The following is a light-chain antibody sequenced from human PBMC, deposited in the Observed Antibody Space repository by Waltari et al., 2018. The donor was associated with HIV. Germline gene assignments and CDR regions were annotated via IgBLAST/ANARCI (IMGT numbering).Light chain of an antibody. CDR2: KNT. Sequence: SYELTQPYSVSVSPGHTARIHYSGDALTTYYVRWYQQKPGQSPVLVIYKNTERPSGIPGRFSGSRSGTTVTLTISGAQVGDEADYYCFSAADDNLRVFGGGTKLTVL. V-gene: IGLV3-27*01. CDR3: FSAADDNLRV. CDR1: ALTTYY. J-gene: IGLJ3*02.